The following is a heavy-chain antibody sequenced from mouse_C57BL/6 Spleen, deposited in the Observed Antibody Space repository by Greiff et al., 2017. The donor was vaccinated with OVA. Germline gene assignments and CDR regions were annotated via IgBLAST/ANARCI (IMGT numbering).Heavy chain of an antibody. CDR1: GYSITSGYY. V-gene: IGHV3-6*01. CDR2: ISYDGSN. Sequence: EVQRVESGPGLVKPSQSLSLTCSVTGYSITSGYYWTWIRQFPGNKLEWMGYISYDGSNNYNPSLKNRISITRDTSKNQFFLKLNSVTTEDTATYYCSRKLRYLYAMDYWGQGTSVTVSS. D-gene: IGHD1-1*01. CDR3: SRKLRYLYAMDY. J-gene: IGHJ4*01.